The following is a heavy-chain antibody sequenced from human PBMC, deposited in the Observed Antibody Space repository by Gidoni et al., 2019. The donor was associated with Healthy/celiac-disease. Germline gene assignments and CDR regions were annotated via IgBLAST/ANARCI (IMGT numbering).Heavy chain of an antibody. J-gene: IGHJ4*02. CDR3: ARDSGTTPGY. Sequence: QLQLQESGPGLVKPSETLSLTCTVSGGSISSSSYYWGWLRQPPGKGLEWIGSIYYSGSTYYNPSLKSRVTISVDTSKNQFSLKLSSVTAADTAVYYCARDSGTTPGYWGQGTLVTVSS. D-gene: IGHD1-7*01. CDR1: GGSISSSSYY. CDR2: IYYSGST. V-gene: IGHV4-39*02.